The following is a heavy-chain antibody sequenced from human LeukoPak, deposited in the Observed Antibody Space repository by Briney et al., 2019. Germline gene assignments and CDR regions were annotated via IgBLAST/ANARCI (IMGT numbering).Heavy chain of an antibody. CDR1: GFTFSSYA. D-gene: IGHD3-22*01. J-gene: IGHJ4*02. CDR2: ISYDGSNK. V-gene: IGHV3-30-3*02. Sequence: GRSLRLSCAASGFTFSSYAMHWVRQAPGKGLEWVAVISYDGSNKYYADSVKGRFTISRDNSKNTLYLQMNSLRAEDTAVYYCAKSKDYDSSGYSYYFDYWGQGTLVTVSS. CDR3: AKSKDYDSSGYSYYFDY.